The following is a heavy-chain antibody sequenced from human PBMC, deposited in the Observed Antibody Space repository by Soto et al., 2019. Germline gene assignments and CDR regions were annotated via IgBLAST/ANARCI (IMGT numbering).Heavy chain of an antibody. J-gene: IGHJ6*02. CDR2: ISVSGANT. V-gene: IGHV3-23*01. CDR1: GFKFSSYA. Sequence: PGGSLRLSCVASGFKFSSYALTWVRQAPGKGLEWVSVISVSGANTYYADSVKGRFTISRDNSNNTLNLQMNSLRAEDTAIYYCGKASTDPRDGVDVWGQGTTVTVSS. D-gene: IGHD2-21*01. CDR3: GKASTDPRDGVDV.